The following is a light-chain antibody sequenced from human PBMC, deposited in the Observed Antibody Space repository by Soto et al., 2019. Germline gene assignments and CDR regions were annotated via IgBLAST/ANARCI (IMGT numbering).Light chain of an antibody. J-gene: IGLJ2*01. CDR3: SSYGGDHIVK. CDR1: VTDVGSYTS. CDR2: EVN. Sequence: QSALTQPASVSASPGQSITISCTGTVTDVGSYTSVSWYKQNPGEAPRLLIFEVNNRPSGVSSRFSGSKSVNTATLDISGLQADDEGDYYCSSYGGDHIVKFGGGTKLTVL. V-gene: IGLV2-14*01.